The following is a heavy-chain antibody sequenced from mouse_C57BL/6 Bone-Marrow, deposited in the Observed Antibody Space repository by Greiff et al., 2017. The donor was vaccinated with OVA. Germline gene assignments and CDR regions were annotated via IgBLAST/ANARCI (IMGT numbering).Heavy chain of an antibody. J-gene: IGHJ3*01. CDR2: INPSSGYT. Sequence: QVQLQQSGAELAKPGASVKLSCKASGYTFTSYWMHWVKQRPGQGLEWIGYINPSSGYTKYNQKFKDKATLTADKSSSTAYMQLSSLTYEDSAVYYGAANYYGSSRRFAYWGQGTLVTVSA. D-gene: IGHD1-1*01. CDR3: AANYYGSSRRFAY. CDR1: GYTFTSYW. V-gene: IGHV1-7*01.